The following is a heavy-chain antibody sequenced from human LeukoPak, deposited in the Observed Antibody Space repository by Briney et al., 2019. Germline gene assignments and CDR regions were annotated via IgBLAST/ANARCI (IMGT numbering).Heavy chain of an antibody. D-gene: IGHD2-15*01. CDR3: ANLRGRGAYACSGASCYSY. CDR1: GFTFSSYA. J-gene: IGHJ4*02. Sequence: PGGSLRLTCKASGFTFSSYAKSWVRQAPGTGLEWVSGVSGSGGGTYYTDSVKGPFTISRVNSKNTLFRQMNSLRVEGTAVYYCANLRGRGAYACSGASCYSYWGQGTLVTVSP. V-gene: IGHV3-23*01. CDR2: VSGSGGGT.